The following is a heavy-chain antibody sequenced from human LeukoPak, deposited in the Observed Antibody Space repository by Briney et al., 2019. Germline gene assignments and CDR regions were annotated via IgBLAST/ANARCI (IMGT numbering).Heavy chain of an antibody. CDR2: IIPILGIA. J-gene: IGHJ4*02. V-gene: IGHV1-69*04. CDR3: ASPIPYGDYSRFDY. Sequence: SVKVSCKASGGTFSSYAISWVRQAPGQGLEWMGRIIPILGIANYAQKFQGRVTITADKSTSTAYMELSSLRSEDTAVYYCASPIPYGDYSRFDYWGQGTLVAVSS. D-gene: IGHD4-17*01. CDR1: GGTFSSYA.